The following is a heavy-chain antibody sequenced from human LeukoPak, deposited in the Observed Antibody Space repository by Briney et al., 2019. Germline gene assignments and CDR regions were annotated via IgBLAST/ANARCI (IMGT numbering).Heavy chain of an antibody. CDR3: AREGIYGVVIIDAFDI. D-gene: IGHD3-3*01. J-gene: IGHJ3*02. CDR1: SYTFTSYG. Sequence: PGASVKVSCKASSYTFTSYGISWVRQAPGQGLEWMGWISAYNGNTNYAQKLQGRVTMTTDTSTSTAYMELRSLRSDDTAVCYCAREGIYGVVIIDAFDIWGQGTMVTVSS. CDR2: ISAYNGNT. V-gene: IGHV1-18*01.